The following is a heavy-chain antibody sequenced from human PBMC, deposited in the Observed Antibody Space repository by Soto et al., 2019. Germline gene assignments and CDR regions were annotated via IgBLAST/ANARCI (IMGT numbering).Heavy chain of an antibody. CDR3: ARRGEHYYGLDV. D-gene: IGHD2-21*01. J-gene: IGHJ6*02. CDR1: GFTFKRYC. Sequence: EVQLVESGGGLVQPGGSLRLSCAASGFTFKRYCMHWVRQAPGKGLVWVSRVNSDGSYTNYADYVKGRFTISRDNAKNTLYLQMNSLRDEDTAVYYCARRGEHYYGLDVWGQGTTVIVSS. V-gene: IGHV3-74*01. CDR2: VNSDGSYT.